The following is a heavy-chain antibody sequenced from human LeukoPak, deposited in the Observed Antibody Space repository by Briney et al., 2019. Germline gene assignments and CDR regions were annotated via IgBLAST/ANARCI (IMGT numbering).Heavy chain of an antibody. J-gene: IGHJ4*02. Sequence: PSETLSLTCTVSGGSISSFFWSWIRQPPGTGLEWIGYVHSSGSTKYNPSLKSRLIISVDMSKNQFSLKLRSVSVADTAVYYCARLAPGNYDILTGDPKVVFDYWGQGALVTVSS. CDR2: VHSSGST. D-gene: IGHD3-9*01. CDR3: ARLAPGNYDILTGDPKVVFDY. V-gene: IGHV4-59*01. CDR1: GGSISSFF.